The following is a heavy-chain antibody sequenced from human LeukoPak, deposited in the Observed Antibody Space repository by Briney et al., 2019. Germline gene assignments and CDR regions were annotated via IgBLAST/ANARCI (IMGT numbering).Heavy chain of an antibody. D-gene: IGHD1-14*01. J-gene: IGHJ5*02. V-gene: IGHV3-48*03. CDR2: ISSSGSTI. Sequence: GGPLRLSCAASGFTFSSYEMNWVRQAPGKGLEWVSYISSSGSTIYYADSVKGRFTISRDNAKNSLYLQMNSLRAEDTAVYYCARGHRAISAYNWFDPWGQGTLVTVSS. CDR3: ARGHRAISAYNWFDP. CDR1: GFTFSSYE.